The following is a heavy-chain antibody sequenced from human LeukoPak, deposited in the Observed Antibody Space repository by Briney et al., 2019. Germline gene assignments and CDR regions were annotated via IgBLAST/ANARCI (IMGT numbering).Heavy chain of an antibody. D-gene: IGHD3-10*01. CDR2: IYYSGST. V-gene: IGHV4-30-4*08. CDR1: GGSISSGANY. Sequence: SQTLSLTCTVSGGSISSGANYWSWIRQHPGKGLEWSGYIYYSGSTYYNPSLKSRVTISVDTSKNQFSLKLRSVTAADTAVYYCALLWFGESNWFDPWGQGTLVTVSS. CDR3: ALLWFGESNWFDP. J-gene: IGHJ5*02.